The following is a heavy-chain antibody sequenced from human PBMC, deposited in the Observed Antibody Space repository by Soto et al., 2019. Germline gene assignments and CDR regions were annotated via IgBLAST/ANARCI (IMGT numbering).Heavy chain of an antibody. CDR2: VSHDGRNT. Sequence: VQLVESGGGVVQPGRSLRLSCAASGFTFSDYAMHWVRQAPGKGLEWVAVVSHDGRNTHYADSVKGRFTISRDSSKNRVSLEMTSLRAEDTSVYYCAKGGRQWLVTSGFNYWGQGALVTVSS. D-gene: IGHD6-19*01. CDR1: GFTFSDYA. CDR3: AKGGRQWLVTSGFNY. V-gene: IGHV3-30*18. J-gene: IGHJ4*02.